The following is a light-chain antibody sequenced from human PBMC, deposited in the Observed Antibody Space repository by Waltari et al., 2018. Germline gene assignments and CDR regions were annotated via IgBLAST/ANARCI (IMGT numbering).Light chain of an antibody. J-gene: IGKJ2*03. CDR1: QSVLYSSNNKNY. CDR2: WAS. V-gene: IGKV4-1*01. CDR3: QQLNSYPRS. Sequence: DIVMTQSPDSLAVSLGERATINCKSSQSVLYSSNNKNYLAWYQQKPGQPPKLLIYWASTRESGVPDRFSGSGSGTDFTLTINSLRTEDVAVYYCQQLNSYPRSFGQGTKLEIK.